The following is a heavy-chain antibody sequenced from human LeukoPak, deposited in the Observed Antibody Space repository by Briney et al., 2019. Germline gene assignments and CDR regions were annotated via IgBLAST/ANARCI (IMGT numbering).Heavy chain of an antibody. Sequence: GGSLRLSCAASGFTFSSYWMSWVRQAPGKGLEWVANITQDGSANYYVDSVKGRFTISRDNAKNSLYLQMNSLRAEDTAVYYCARDRSSSGYYESNWFDPWGQGTLVTVSS. CDR1: GFTFSSYW. CDR3: ARDRSSSGYYESNWFDP. V-gene: IGHV3-7*01. D-gene: IGHD3-22*01. CDR2: ITQDGSAN. J-gene: IGHJ5*02.